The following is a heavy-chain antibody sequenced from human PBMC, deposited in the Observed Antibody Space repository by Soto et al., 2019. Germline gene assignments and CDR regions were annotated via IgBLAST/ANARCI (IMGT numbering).Heavy chain of an antibody. D-gene: IGHD1-26*01. CDR1: GFTFSSYW. CDR3: ARLKSGSYYLY. J-gene: IGHJ4*02. V-gene: IGHV3-7*05. Sequence: EVQLVESGGGLVPPGGSLRLSCAASGFTFSSYWMSWVRQAPGKGLEWVANIKQDGSEKYYVDSVKGRFTISRDNAKNSLYVQMNSLRAEDTAVYYCARLKSGSYYLYWGQGTLVTVSS. CDR2: IKQDGSEK.